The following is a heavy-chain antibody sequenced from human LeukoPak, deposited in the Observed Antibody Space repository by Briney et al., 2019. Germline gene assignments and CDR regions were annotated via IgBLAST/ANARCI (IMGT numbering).Heavy chain of an antibody. J-gene: IGHJ4*02. CDR2: ISYDGSNK. CDR3: AKDRAAADSGAFDY. V-gene: IGHV3-30*18. Sequence: GGSLRLSCAASGFTFSSYGMHWVRQAPGKGLEWVAVISYDGSNKYYADSVKGRFTISRDNSKNTLYLQMNSLRAEDTAVYYCAKDRAAADSGAFDYWGQGTLVTVSS. D-gene: IGHD6-13*01. CDR1: GFTFSSYG.